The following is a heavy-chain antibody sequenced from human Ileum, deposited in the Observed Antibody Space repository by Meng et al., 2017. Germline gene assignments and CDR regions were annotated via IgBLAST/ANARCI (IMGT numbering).Heavy chain of an antibody. CDR1: GYTFTTFG. Sequence: QVQLEQSGIEVKKPGPTVKVSCKPSGYTFTTFGISWVRQAPGQGLEWMGWTDPGNGNRNFAQKYQDRITLTTDTTTTTAYMELRSLRSDDTAIFYCARDRQWVFDYWGQGTLVTVSS. CDR3: ARDRQWVFDY. V-gene: IGHV1-18*01. D-gene: IGHD6-19*01. CDR2: TDPGNGNR. J-gene: IGHJ4*02.